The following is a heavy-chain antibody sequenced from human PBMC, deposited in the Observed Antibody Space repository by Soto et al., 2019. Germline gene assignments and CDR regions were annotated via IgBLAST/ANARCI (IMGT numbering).Heavy chain of an antibody. CDR2: IYSGGST. CDR1: GFTVISNY. Sequence: LRLSCAASGFTVISNYISWVRQAPGKGLEWVSVIYSGGSTYYADSVKGRFTISRDNSKNTLYLQMNSLRAEDTAVYYCARAIVGPTTYDYWGQGTLVTVSS. J-gene: IGHJ4*02. CDR3: ARAIVGPTTYDY. V-gene: IGHV3-53*01. D-gene: IGHD1-26*01.